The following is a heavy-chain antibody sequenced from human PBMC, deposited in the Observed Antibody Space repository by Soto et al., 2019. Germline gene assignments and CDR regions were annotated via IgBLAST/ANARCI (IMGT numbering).Heavy chain of an antibody. CDR2: ISYDGSNK. CDR1: GFTFSSYA. J-gene: IGHJ6*02. V-gene: IGHV3-30-3*01. CDR3: ARVKDGSTRYYYYGMDV. Sequence: QVQMVESGGGVVQPGRSLRLSCAASGFTFSSYAMHWVRQAPGKGLEWVAVISYDGSNKYYADSVKGRFTISRDNSKNTLYLQMNSLRAEDTAVYYCARVKDGSTRYYYYGMDVWGQGTTVTVSS.